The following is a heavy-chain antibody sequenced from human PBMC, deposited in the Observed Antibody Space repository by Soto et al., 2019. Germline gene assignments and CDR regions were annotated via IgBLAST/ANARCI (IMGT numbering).Heavy chain of an antibody. D-gene: IGHD2-8*01. CDR1: GFTCVNYV. J-gene: IGHJ4*02. CDR2: ISFDGNNE. V-gene: IGHV3-30*18. CDR3: AKARGVKNRLQFEY. Sequence: PVVSLILSCAASGFTCVNYVIHWFRQAPGKGLEWVAAISFDGNNEYYANSVKGRFTISRDNLKNTLYLQINSLRAEETDVYFCAKARGVKNRLQFEYWGKGNLVNVSS.